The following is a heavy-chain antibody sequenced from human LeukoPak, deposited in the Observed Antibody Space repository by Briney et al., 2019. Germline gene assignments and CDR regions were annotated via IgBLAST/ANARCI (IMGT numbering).Heavy chain of an antibody. CDR1: GFTFSSYA. Sequence: PGGSLRLSCAASGFTFSSYAMHWVRQAPGKGLEWVAVISYDGSNKYYADSVKGRFTISRDNSKNTLYLQMNSLRAEDTAVYYCARDVTYFDYWGQGTLVTVSS. CDR3: ARDVTYFDY. D-gene: IGHD2-21*02. V-gene: IGHV3-30-3*01. J-gene: IGHJ4*02. CDR2: ISYDGSNK.